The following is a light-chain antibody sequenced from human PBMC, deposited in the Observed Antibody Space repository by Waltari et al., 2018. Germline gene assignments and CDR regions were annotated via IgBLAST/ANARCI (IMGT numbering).Light chain of an antibody. CDR1: NIGRRN. CDR3: QVWDISSNAV. V-gene: IGLV3-9*01. CDR2: RDN. J-gene: IGLJ2*01. Sequence: SFDLTQPLSVSVALGQTARLPCGGDNIGRRNVNWYQQKPGQAPILVIYRDNNRPSGIPERFSGSNSGNTATLSISRAQAGDEADYFCQVWDISSNAVFGGVTKLTVL.